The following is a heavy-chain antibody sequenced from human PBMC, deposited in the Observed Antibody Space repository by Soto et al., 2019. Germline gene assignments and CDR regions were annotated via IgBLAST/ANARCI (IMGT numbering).Heavy chain of an antibody. CDR2: IYYSGST. Sequence: SETLSLTCAVSGGSISSGDYYWSWIRQPPGKGLEWIGYIYYSGSTYYNPSLKSRVTISVDTSKNQFSLKLSSVTAADTAVYYCARVTKYSNYVGYWGQGTLVTVSS. CDR3: ARVTKYSNYVGY. D-gene: IGHD4-4*01. CDR1: GGSISSGDYY. V-gene: IGHV4-30-4*01. J-gene: IGHJ4*02.